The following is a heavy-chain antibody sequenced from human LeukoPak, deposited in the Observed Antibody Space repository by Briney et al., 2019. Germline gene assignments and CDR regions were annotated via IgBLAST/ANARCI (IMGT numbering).Heavy chain of an antibody. J-gene: IGHJ6*02. Sequence: SVKVSCKASGGTFSSYANSWVRQAPGQGLEWMGGIIPIFGTANYAQKFQGRVTITADESTSTAYMELSSLRSEDTAVYYCASPRKQLVPYYYGMDVWGQGTTVTVSS. CDR1: GGTFSSYA. CDR2: IIPIFGTA. V-gene: IGHV1-69*13. D-gene: IGHD6-13*01. CDR3: ASPRKQLVPYYYGMDV.